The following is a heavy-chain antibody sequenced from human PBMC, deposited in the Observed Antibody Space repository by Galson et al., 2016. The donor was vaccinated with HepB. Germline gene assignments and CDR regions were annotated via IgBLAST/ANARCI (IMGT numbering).Heavy chain of an antibody. CDR1: GGSISSHN. CDR3: ARSGNHYGFYFYGMDV. Sequence: ETLSLTCTVSGGSISSHNWSWIRQSPGKGLEWIGFISHSGSTDYSPSLRSRVSISADTSKNQFSLKLSSVTAADTAVYFCARSGNHYGFYFYGMDVWGQGTTVTVSS. CDR2: ISHSGST. V-gene: IGHV4-59*08. D-gene: IGHD1-26*01. J-gene: IGHJ6*02.